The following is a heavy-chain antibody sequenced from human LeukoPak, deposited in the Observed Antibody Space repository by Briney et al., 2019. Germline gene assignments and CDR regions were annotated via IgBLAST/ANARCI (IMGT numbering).Heavy chain of an antibody. CDR3: AREIRRDGYNFPRPTDAFDI. V-gene: IGHV3-48*02. Sequence: GGSLRLSCAASGFTFSSYSMNWVRQAPGKGLEWVSYISSSSSTIYYADSVKGRFTISRDNAKNSLYLQMNSLRDEDTAVYYCAREIRRDGYNFPRPTDAFDIWGQGTMVTVSS. CDR1: GFTFSSYS. J-gene: IGHJ3*02. CDR2: ISSSSSTI. D-gene: IGHD5-24*01.